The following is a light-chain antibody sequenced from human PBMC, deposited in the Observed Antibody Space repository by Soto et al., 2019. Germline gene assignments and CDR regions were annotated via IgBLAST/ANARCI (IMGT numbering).Light chain of an antibody. Sequence: EIVVTQSPPTLSVSPGERATLSCRASQSVNSDLAWYQQKPGQGPRLLVYGASTRAPGIPARFSGSGSGTEFTLTISSLQSEDFAIYHCQQYNNWPPGSFGQGTQVEVK. J-gene: IGKJ1*01. V-gene: IGKV3-15*01. CDR1: QSVNSD. CDR2: GAS. CDR3: QQYNNWPPGS.